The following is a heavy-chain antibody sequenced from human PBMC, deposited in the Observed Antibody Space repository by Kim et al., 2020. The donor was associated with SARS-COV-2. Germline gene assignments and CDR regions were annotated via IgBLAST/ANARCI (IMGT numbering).Heavy chain of an antibody. V-gene: IGHV4-4*02. CDR3: ARGGGWLVFDY. D-gene: IGHD6-19*01. CDR2: IYHSGST. J-gene: IGHJ4*02. CDR1: GGSISSSDW. Sequence: SETLSLTCAVSGGSISSSDWWSWVRQPPGKGLGWVGEIYHSGSTNYNPSLKSRVTISVDTSKNQFSMKLSSVTAADTAVYYWARGGGWLVFDYWGQGTLVTVSS.